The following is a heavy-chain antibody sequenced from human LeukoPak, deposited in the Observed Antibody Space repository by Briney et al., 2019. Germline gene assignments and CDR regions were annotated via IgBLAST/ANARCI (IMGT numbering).Heavy chain of an antibody. CDR3: AKDIGMGDIVVVPAAIFDY. D-gene: IGHD2-2*01. CDR1: GFTFSSYA. J-gene: IGHJ4*02. V-gene: IGHV3-23*01. Sequence: GGSLRLSCAASGFTFSSYAMSWVRQAPGKGLEWVSAISGSGGSTYYADSVKGRFTISRDNSKNTLYLQMNSLRAEDTAVYYCAKDIGMGDIVVVPAAIFDYWGQGTLVTVSS. CDR2: ISGSGGST.